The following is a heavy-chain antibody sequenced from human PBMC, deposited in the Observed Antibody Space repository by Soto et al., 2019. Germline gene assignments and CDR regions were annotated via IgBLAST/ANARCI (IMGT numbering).Heavy chain of an antibody. CDR3: AAASSTSGGYYGMDV. CDR1: GVTFTSAA. V-gene: IGHV1-58*02. D-gene: IGHD2-2*01. J-gene: IGHJ6*02. CDR2: IVVGSGHT. Sequence: GASVTVSCTACGVTFTSAARQWVRQTRGQRLEWIGWIVVGSGHTNYAQKSQERVTITRDMSTSTAYMELRSLRSEDTAVYYCAAASSTSGGYYGMDVWGQGTTVTVSS.